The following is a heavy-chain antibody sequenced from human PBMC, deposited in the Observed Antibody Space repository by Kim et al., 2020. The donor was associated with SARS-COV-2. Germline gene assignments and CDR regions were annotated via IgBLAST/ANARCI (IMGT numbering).Heavy chain of an antibody. J-gene: IGHJ6*02. Sequence: SETLSLTCAVYGGSFSGYYWSWIRQPPGKGLEWIGEINHSGSTNYNPSLKSRVTISVDTSKNQFSLKLSSVTAADTAVYYCARGFLGYCSSTSCYTPVGRWYYYYYGMDVWGQGTTVTVSS. CDR3: ARGFLGYCSSTSCYTPVGRWYYYYYGMDV. V-gene: IGHV4-34*01. D-gene: IGHD2-2*02. CDR1: GGSFSGYY. CDR2: INHSGST.